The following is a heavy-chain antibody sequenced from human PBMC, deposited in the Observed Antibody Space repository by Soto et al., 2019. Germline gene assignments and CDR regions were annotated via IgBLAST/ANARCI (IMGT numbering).Heavy chain of an antibody. J-gene: IGHJ5*02. Sequence: GXSVEVSFKDSAGTFSSYAISWVRQAPVQGLEWMGGIIPIFGTANYAQKFQGRVTITADESTSTAYMELSSLRSEDTAVYYCARDGRYSYPWFDPWGQGTLVT. CDR2: IIPIFGTA. V-gene: IGHV1-69*13. D-gene: IGHD5-18*01. CDR3: ARDGRYSYPWFDP. CDR1: AGTFSSYA.